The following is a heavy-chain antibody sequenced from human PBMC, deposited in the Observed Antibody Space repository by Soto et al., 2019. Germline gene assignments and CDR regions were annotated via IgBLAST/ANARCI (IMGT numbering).Heavy chain of an antibody. CDR1: GGSFSGYY. J-gene: IGHJ6*02. D-gene: IGHD3-10*01. CDR3: ARLGTMVRNRYGMDV. V-gene: IGHV4-34*01. Sequence: SQTLSLTCAVYGGSFSGYYWSWIRQPPGKGLEWIGEINHSGSTNYNPSLKSRVTISVDTSKNQFSLKLSSVTAADTAVYYCARLGTMVRNRYGMDVWGQGTTVTVSS. CDR2: INHSGST.